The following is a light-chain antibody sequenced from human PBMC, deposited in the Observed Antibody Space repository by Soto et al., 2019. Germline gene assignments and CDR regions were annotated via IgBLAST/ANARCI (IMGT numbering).Light chain of an antibody. Sequence: QSALTQPPSASGSPGQSVTISCTGTRDDVGGYNYVSWFQHHPGKAPKLLIYEVYKRPSGVPARFSGSKSGNTASLAVSGLQAGDEAIYYCSSYVTSNVVVFGGGNKLTVL. J-gene: IGLJ2*01. CDR3: SSYVTSNVVV. CDR2: EVY. CDR1: RDDVGGYNY. V-gene: IGLV2-8*01.